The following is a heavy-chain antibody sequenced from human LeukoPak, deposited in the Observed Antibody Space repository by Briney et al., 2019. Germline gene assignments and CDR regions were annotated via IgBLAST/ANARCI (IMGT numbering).Heavy chain of an antibody. V-gene: IGHV4-4*02. CDR1: GGSLSSSTHW. CDR2: IYHTGST. CDR3: ARGSQYSWWS. J-gene: IGHJ5*02. Sequence: SETLSLTCAVSGGSLSSSTHWWTWVRQPPGEGLEWIGEIYHTGSTNYNPSLKSRVTISVDKSNNQFSLKLNSVTAADTAVYYCARGSQYSWWSWGQGTLVTVSS. D-gene: IGHD2-15*01.